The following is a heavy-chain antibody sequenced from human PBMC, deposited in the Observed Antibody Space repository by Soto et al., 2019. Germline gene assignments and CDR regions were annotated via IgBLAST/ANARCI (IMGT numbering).Heavy chain of an antibody. D-gene: IGHD3-22*01. CDR3: ARDRGGAYDSSGYYNNWFDP. V-gene: IGHV4-30-4*01. Sequence: KSSETLSLTCTVSGGSISSGDYYWSWIRQPPGKGLEWIGYIYYSGSTYYNPSLKSRVTISVDTSKNQFSLKLSSVTAADTAVYYCARDRGGAYDSSGYYNNWFDPWGQGTLVTVSS. CDR1: GGSISSGDYY. CDR2: IYYSGST. J-gene: IGHJ5*02.